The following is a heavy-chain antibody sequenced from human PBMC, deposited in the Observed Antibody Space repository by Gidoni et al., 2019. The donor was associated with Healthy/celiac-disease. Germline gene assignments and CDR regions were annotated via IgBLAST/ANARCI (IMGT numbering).Heavy chain of an antibody. CDR1: GASLSSGASY. CDR2: IYYSGST. V-gene: IGHV4-30-4*01. D-gene: IGHD2-21*02. J-gene: IGHJ4*02. CDR3: AREGRLYCGGDCYSGGLDY. Sequence: QLQLQESGPGLVKPSQTLSLTCTVSGASLSSGASYWSWIRQPPGKGLEWIGYIYYSGSTYYNPSLKSRVTISVDTSKNQFSLKLSSVTAADTAVYYCAREGRLYCGGDCYSGGLDYWGQGTLVTVSS.